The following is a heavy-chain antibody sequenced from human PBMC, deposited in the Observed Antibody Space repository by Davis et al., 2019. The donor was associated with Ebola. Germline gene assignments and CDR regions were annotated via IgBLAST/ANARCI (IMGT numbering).Heavy chain of an antibody. CDR1: GGSISSYY. CDR2: IYYSGST. V-gene: IGHV4-59*08. J-gene: IGHJ6*02. Sequence: SETLSLTCTVSGGSISSYYWIWIRQPPGKGLEWIGYIYYSGSTNYNPSLKSRVTISVDTSKNQFSLKLSSVTAADTAVYYCARQTYYYYYYGMDVWGQGTTVTVSS. CDR3: ARQTYYYYYYGMDV.